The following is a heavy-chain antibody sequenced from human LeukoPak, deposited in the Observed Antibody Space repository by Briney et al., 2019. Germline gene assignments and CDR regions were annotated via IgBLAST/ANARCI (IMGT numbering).Heavy chain of an antibody. CDR2: IRDDSSSE. J-gene: IGHJ6*03. V-gene: IGHV3-30*02. Sequence: GGSLRLSCAVSGLTFSISGMHWVRQAPGKGLEWVTFIRDDSSSEYYADSVKGRFTISRDNSKNTLYLQMNSLRAEDTAVYYCAKDPHYLRTNYYYYYMDVWGKGTTVTVSS. CDR3: AKDPHYLRTNYYYYYMDV. CDR1: GLTFSISG. D-gene: IGHD1-26*01.